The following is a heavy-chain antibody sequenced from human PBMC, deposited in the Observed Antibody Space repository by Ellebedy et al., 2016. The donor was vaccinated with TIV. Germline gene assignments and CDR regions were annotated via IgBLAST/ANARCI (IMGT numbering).Heavy chain of an antibody. D-gene: IGHD2-2*01. V-gene: IGHV4-34*01. Sequence: MPSETLSLTCTVSGGSISSYYWSWIRQPPGKGLEWIGEINHSGSTNYNPSLKSRVTISVDTSKNQFSLKLSSVTAADTAVYYCGTNLAYWGQGTLVTVSS. CDR1: GGSISSYY. CDR2: INHSGST. J-gene: IGHJ4*02. CDR3: GTNLAY.